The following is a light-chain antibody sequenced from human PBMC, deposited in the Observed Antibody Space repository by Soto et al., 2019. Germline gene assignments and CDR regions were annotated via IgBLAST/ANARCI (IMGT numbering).Light chain of an antibody. V-gene: IGKV3-20*01. CDR2: GAS. CDR1: QSVSSSY. Sequence: EMVLTQSPGTLSLSPGERATLSCRASQSVSSSYLACYQQKPGQAPRLLIYGASSRATGIPDRFSGSGSGTDFTLTISRLDPEDVAEYYCHQYGSSPLTFGGGTKVEIK. J-gene: IGKJ4*01. CDR3: HQYGSSPLT.